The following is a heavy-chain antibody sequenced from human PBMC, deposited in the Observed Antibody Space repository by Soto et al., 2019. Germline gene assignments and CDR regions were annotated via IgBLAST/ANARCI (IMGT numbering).Heavy chain of an antibody. Sequence: QVQLQESGPGLVKPSQTLSLTCTVSGGSVSSGGYYWSWIRQHPGTGLEWIGYIYYSGTTYFNPSLKSRASISIETSKNEFSLKLTSVTAADTAVYYCARRALPQCINGVCYKDGFWDYWGQGALVTVSS. J-gene: IGHJ4*02. CDR1: GGSVSSGGYY. CDR3: ARRALPQCINGVCYKDGFWDY. V-gene: IGHV4-31*03. D-gene: IGHD2-8*01. CDR2: IYYSGTT.